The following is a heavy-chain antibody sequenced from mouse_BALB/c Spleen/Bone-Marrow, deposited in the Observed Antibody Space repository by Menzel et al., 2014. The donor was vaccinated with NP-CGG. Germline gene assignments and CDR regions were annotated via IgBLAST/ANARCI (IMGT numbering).Heavy chain of an antibody. D-gene: IGHD1-1*01. Sequence: VQLKQSGAELVKPGASVKLSCTASGFNIKDTYMHWVKQRPEQGLEWIGRIDPANGNTKYDPKFQGKATITADTSSNTAYLPLSSLTSEDTAVYYCARYDYGWYFYVWGAGTTVTVSS. CDR2: IDPANGNT. V-gene: IGHV14-3*02. J-gene: IGHJ1*01. CDR3: ARYDYGWYFYV. CDR1: GFNIKDTY.